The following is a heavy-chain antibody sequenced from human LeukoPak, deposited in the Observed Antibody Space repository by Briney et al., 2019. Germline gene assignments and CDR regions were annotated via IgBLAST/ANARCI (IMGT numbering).Heavy chain of an antibody. D-gene: IGHD6-19*01. J-gene: IGHJ2*01. V-gene: IGHV1-46*01. CDR3: ARGIISSGPHWYFDL. Sequence: GASVKVSCKASGYTFTSYYMHWVRQAPGQGLGWMGIINPSGGSTSYAQKFQGRVTTTRDTSTSTVYMELSSLRSEDTAVYYCARGIISSGPHWYFDLWGRGTLVTVSS. CDR2: INPSGGST. CDR1: GYTFTSYY.